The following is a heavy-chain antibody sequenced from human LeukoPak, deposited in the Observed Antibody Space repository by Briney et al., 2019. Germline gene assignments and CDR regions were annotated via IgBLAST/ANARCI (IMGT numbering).Heavy chain of an antibody. V-gene: IGHV4-4*07. CDR3: ARAGYCSGGSCYDY. CDR1: GGSISSYY. Sequence: PSETLSLTCTVSGGSISSYYWSWIRQPAGKGLEWIGRIYTSGSTNYNPSLKSRVTMPVDTSKNQFSLKLSSVTAADTAVYYCARAGYCSGGSCYDYWGQGTLVTVSS. J-gene: IGHJ4*02. D-gene: IGHD2-15*01. CDR2: IYTSGST.